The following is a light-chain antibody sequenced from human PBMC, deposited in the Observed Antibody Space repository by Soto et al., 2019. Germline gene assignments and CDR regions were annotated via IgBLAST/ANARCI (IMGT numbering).Light chain of an antibody. Sequence: DIQMTQSPSSLSASVGDRVTITCRASQSISYYLNWYQQKQGRAPRLLIYSTSTLQSGVPSRFSGSGSGTEFTLTISSLQPDDFATYYCQHYNSYSEAFGQGTKVDI. CDR3: QHYNSYSEA. CDR1: QSISYY. J-gene: IGKJ1*01. V-gene: IGKV1-5*01. CDR2: STS.